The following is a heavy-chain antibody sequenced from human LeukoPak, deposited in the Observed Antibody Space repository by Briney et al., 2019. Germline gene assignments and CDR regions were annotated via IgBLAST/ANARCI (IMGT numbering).Heavy chain of an antibody. V-gene: IGHV4-34*01. CDR1: GGSFSGYY. CDR2: INHSGST. J-gene: IGHJ4*02. CDR3: ATLGEYYDSSGYYYN. Sequence: SETLSLTCAVYGGSFSGYYWSWIRQPPGKGLEWIGEINHSGSTYYNPSLKSRVTISVDSSKNQFSLKLTSVTAADTAVYYCATLGEYYDSSGYYYNWGQGTLVTVSS. D-gene: IGHD3-22*01.